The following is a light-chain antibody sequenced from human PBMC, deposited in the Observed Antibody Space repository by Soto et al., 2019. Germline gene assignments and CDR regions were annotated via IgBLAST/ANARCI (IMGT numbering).Light chain of an antibody. V-gene: IGKV1-27*01. CDR2: AAS. J-gene: IGKJ4*02. CDR3: QKVTSAPFT. Sequence: DIQMTQSPSSLSASVGDRVTITCWASQVISNHLAWYQQKPGKLPKLLIYAASILQSGVPSRFSGSGSGTDFTLTISSLQPEDVAIYYCQKVTSAPFTFGGGTKVEI. CDR1: QVISNH.